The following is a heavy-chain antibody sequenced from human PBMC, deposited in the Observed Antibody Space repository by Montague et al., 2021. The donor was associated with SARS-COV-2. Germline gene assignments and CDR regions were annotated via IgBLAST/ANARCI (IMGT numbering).Heavy chain of an antibody. J-gene: IGHJ4*02. CDR3: ARWDPQTLTVISLRGKSANDY. CDR1: GGSFSGYY. V-gene: IGHV4-34*01. CDR2: INDRGVTNY. Sequence: SETLSLTCAVYGGSFSGYYWTWIRQSPGKGLEWIAEINDRGVTNYNYNPSLGSRVTISADTSRNQFSLKLRPVTAADTAVYYCARWDPQTLTVISLRGKSANDYWGQGTLVTVSS. D-gene: IGHD4-11*01.